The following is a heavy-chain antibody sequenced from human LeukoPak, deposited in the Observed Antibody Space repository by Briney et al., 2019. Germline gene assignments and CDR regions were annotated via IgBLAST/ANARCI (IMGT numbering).Heavy chain of an antibody. CDR1: GFTFRTFW. CDR3: ARSGYYSYYFEF. J-gene: IGHJ4*02. D-gene: IGHD3-22*01. V-gene: IGHV3-7*01. CDR2: IKQDGSEK. Sequence: PGGSLRLSCATSGFTFRTFWMTWVRHVPGRGLEWVANIKQDGSEKNYVDSVRGRFTISRDNTQNSLHLQMNSLRVEDTATYYCARSGYYSYYFEFRGQGTLVTVSS.